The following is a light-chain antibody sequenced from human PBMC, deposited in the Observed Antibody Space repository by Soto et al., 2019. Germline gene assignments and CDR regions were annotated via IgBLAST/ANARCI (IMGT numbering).Light chain of an antibody. CDR3: QQRSDWPPIT. Sequence: EILLTQSQGTLSLSPGERATLFCRVSQSVSGRLAWYQQRPGQAPRLLISDASNRATGIPARFSGSGSETDFTLTISSLEPEDFAVYYCQQRSDWPPITFGQGTRLENK. J-gene: IGKJ5*01. V-gene: IGKV3-11*01. CDR2: DAS. CDR1: QSVSGR.